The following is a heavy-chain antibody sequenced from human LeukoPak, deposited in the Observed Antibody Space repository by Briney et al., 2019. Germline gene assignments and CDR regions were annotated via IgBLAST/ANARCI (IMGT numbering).Heavy chain of an antibody. CDR1: GGSISSGSYY. D-gene: IGHD1-7*01. J-gene: IGHJ4*02. V-gene: IGHV4-61*02. Sequence: PSETLSLTCTVSGGSISSGSYYWSWIRQPAGKGLEWIGRIYTSGSTNYNPSLKSRVTISVDTSKNQFSLKLSSVTAADTAVNYCASSTGTTSDFDYWGQGTLVTVSS. CDR3: ASSTGTTSDFDY. CDR2: IYTSGST.